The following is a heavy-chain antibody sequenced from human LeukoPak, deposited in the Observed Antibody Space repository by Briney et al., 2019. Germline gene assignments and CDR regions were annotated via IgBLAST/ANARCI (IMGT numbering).Heavy chain of an antibody. J-gene: IGHJ4*02. CDR1: GGSISSSSYY. V-gene: IGHV4-39*07. Sequence: SETLSLTCAVSGGSISSSSYYWGWIRQPPGKGLEWIGSIYYSGSTYYNPSLKSRVTISVDTSKNQFSLKLSSVTAADTAVYYCARRSWLVRGSDYWGQGTLVTVSS. D-gene: IGHD6-19*01. CDR3: ARRSWLVRGSDY. CDR2: IYYSGST.